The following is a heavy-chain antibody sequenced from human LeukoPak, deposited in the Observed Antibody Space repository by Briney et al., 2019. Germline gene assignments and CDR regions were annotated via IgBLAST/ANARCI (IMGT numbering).Heavy chain of an antibody. Sequence: GGSLRLSCAASGLTFSNAWMSWVRQAPGKELEWVGRILSRVGGETTEYAASVKGRFTISRDDSKNTLYLQMNSLKTEDTAVYYCTTDDIVAADWGQGTLVTVSS. CDR2: ILSRVGGETT. CDR3: TTDDIVAAD. V-gene: IGHV3-15*01. CDR1: GLTFSNAW. D-gene: IGHD5-12*01. J-gene: IGHJ4*02.